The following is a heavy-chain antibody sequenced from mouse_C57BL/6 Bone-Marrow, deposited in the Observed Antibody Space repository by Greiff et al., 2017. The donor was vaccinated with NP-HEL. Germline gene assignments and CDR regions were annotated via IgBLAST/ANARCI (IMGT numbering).Heavy chain of an antibody. J-gene: IGHJ3*01. CDR1: GYTFTDYY. V-gene: IGHV1-26*01. CDR2: INPNNGGT. CDR3: ARRGRVPWFAY. Sequence: EVQLQQSGPELVKPGASVKISCKASGYTFTDYYMNWVKQSHGKSLEWIGDINPNNGGTSYNQKFKGKATLTVDKSSSTAYMELRSLTSEDSAVYYSARRGRVPWFAYWGQGTLVTVSA.